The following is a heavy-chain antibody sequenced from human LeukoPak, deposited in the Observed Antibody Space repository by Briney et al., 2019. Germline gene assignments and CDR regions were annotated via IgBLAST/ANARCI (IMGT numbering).Heavy chain of an antibody. CDR2: IYTSGST. V-gene: IGHV4-4*07. Sequence: SETLSLTCTVSGGSISSYYWSWIRQPAGKGLEWIGRIYTSGSTNYNPSLKSRVTISVDTSKNQFSLKLSSVTAADTAVYYCARHSCGWSFRGVDYWGQGTLVTVSS. CDR1: GGSISSYY. J-gene: IGHJ4*02. CDR3: ARHSCGWSFRGVDY. D-gene: IGHD6-19*01.